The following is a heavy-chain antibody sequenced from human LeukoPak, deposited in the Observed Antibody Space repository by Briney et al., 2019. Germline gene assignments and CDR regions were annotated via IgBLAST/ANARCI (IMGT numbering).Heavy chain of an antibody. D-gene: IGHD5-18*01. CDR1: GYTFTSYG. J-gene: IGHJ1*01. Sequence: ASVKVSCKASGYTFTSYGISWVRQAPGQGLEWMGWISPYNGNTDHAQKFQGRVTMTTDTFTSTAYMDLRSLRSDDTAVYYCARIAEVGTVTAAEYFQHWGQGTLVTVSS. CDR3: ARIAEVGTVTAAEYFQH. CDR2: ISPYNGNT. V-gene: IGHV1-18*01.